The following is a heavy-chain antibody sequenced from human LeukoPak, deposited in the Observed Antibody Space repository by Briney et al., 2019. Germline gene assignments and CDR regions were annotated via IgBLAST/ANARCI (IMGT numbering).Heavy chain of an antibody. CDR2: INSDGSST. CDR1: GFTFSSYW. CDR3: ARGVGVEGGYYDFWCGYYDYYYGMDV. J-gene: IGHJ6*02. V-gene: IGHV3-74*01. D-gene: IGHD3-3*01. Sequence: TGGSLRLSCAASGFTFSSYWMHWVRQAPGKGLVWVSRINSDGSSTSYADSVKGRFTISRDNAKNTLYLQMNSLRAEDTAVYYCARGVGVEGGYYDFWCGYYDYYYGMDVWGQGTTVTVSS.